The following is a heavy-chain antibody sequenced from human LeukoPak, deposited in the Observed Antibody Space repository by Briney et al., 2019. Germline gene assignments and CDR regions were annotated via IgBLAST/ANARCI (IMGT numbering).Heavy chain of an antibody. J-gene: IGHJ5*02. V-gene: IGHV3-30*18. Sequence: GRSLRLSCAASEFTFSSYGMHWVRQAPGKGLERVAVISYDGSNKYYADSVKGRFTISRDNSKNTLYLQMNSLRAEDTAVYYCAKARSVMGATSFDPWGQGTLVTVSS. CDR2: ISYDGSNK. CDR1: EFTFSSYG. CDR3: AKARSVMGATSFDP. D-gene: IGHD1-26*01.